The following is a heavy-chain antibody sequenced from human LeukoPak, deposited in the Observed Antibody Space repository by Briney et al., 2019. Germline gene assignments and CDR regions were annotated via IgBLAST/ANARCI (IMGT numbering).Heavy chain of an antibody. CDR3: ASSGIVGAPDY. CDR2: INPSGGST. V-gene: IGHV1-46*01. Sequence: ASVKVSCKASGYTFTSYYMHWVRQAPGQGLEWMGIINPSGGSTSYAQKFQGRVTMTRDMSTSTVYIELSSLRSEDTAVYYCASSGIVGAPDYWGQGTLVTVSS. CDR1: GYTFTSYY. D-gene: IGHD1-26*01. J-gene: IGHJ4*02.